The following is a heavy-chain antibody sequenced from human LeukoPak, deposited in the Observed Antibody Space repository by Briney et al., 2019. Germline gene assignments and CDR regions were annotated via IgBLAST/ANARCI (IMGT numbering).Heavy chain of an antibody. D-gene: IGHD1-26*01. CDR1: GDSISNDIYS. CDR3: ARLYSGSYYERDY. Sequence: PSETLSLTCTVSGDSISNDIYSWGWIRQPPGKGLEWIGTIYYGGSTYYNPSLKSRVTISVDTSKNQFSLNLSSVTAADTAVYYCARLYSGSYYERDYWGQGTLVTVSS. J-gene: IGHJ4*02. V-gene: IGHV4-39*01. CDR2: IYYGGST.